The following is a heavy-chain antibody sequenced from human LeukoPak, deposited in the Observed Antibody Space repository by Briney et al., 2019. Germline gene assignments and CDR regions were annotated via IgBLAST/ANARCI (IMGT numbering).Heavy chain of an antibody. CDR1: GFTFGSYG. CDR3: ASSGVYGSGSYPLYYYYYYGMDV. CDR2: IRYDGSNR. J-gene: IGHJ6*02. Sequence: GGSLRLSCAGSGFTFGSYGMQWVRQAPGKGLEWVAFIRYDGSNRYYADSVEGRFTISRDNSKNTLYLQMNSLRAEDTAVYYCASSGVYGSGSYPLYYYYYYGMDVWGQGTTVTVSS. V-gene: IGHV3-30*02. D-gene: IGHD3-10*01.